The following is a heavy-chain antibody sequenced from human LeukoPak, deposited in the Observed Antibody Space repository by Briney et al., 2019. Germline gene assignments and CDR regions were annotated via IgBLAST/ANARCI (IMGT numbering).Heavy chain of an antibody. J-gene: IGHJ2*01. Sequence: SETLSLTCTVSGGSISSYYWSWIRQPPGEGLEWIGYIYYCGSTNYNPSLKSRVTISVDTSKNQFSLKLSSVTAADTAVYYCARCPGSSGWYPLDPYWYFDLWGRGTLVTVSS. V-gene: IGHV4-59*08. D-gene: IGHD6-19*01. CDR1: GGSISSYY. CDR2: IYYCGST. CDR3: ARCPGSSGWYPLDPYWYFDL.